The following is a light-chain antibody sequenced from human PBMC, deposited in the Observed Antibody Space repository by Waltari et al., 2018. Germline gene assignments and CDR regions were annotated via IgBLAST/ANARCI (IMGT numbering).Light chain of an antibody. V-gene: IGLV1-47*01. J-gene: IGLJ3*02. CDR3: ATWDGSLTAWV. CDR2: RNN. Sequence: QSVLTQPPSASGTPGQRVPISCSGSSSNIGRNYVYWYQQFPGTAPKLLVYRNNERPAGVPDRISGSKSGTSASLAISGRRSEDEADYYCATWDGSLTAWVFGGGTKLTVL. CDR1: SSNIGRNY.